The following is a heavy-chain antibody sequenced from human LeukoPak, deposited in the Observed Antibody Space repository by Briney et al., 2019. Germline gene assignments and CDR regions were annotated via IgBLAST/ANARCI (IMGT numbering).Heavy chain of an antibody. Sequence: SETLSLTCAVYGGSFSGYYWSWIRQPPGKGLEGIGEINHSGSTNYNPSLKSRVTISVDTSKNQFSLKLSSVTAADTAVYYCARGQWVYSNYWGQGTLVTVSS. CDR1: GGSFSGYY. D-gene: IGHD6-19*01. CDR3: ARGQWVYSNY. V-gene: IGHV4-34*01. CDR2: INHSGST. J-gene: IGHJ4*02.